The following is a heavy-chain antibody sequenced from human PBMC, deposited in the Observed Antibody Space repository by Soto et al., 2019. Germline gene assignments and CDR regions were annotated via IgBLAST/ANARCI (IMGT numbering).Heavy chain of an antibody. CDR1: GFPFSSYA. D-gene: IGHD6-19*01. CDR2: ISGSGGST. J-gene: IGHJ4*02. Sequence: GGSLRLSCAASGFPFSSYAMSWVRQAPGKGLEWVSAISGSGGSTYYADSVKGRFTISRDNSKNTLYLQMNSLRAEDTAVYYCAKGLRSEQWLVCGYWGQGTLVTVSS. CDR3: AKGLRSEQWLVCGY. V-gene: IGHV3-23*01.